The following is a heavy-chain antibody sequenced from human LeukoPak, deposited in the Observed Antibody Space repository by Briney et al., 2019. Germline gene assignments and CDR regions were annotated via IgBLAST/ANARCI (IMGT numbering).Heavy chain of an antibody. CDR1: GFTFSSYA. D-gene: IGHD4-17*01. V-gene: IGHV3-23*01. J-gene: IGHJ6*02. Sequence: GGSLRLSCAASGFTFSSYAVSWVRQAPGKGLEWVSAISGSGGSTYYADSVKGRFTISRDNSKNTLYLQIYSLRAEDTAVYYCARSSDYGDYYYSGLDVWGQGTTVTVSS. CDR3: ARSSDYGDYYYSGLDV. CDR2: ISGSGGST.